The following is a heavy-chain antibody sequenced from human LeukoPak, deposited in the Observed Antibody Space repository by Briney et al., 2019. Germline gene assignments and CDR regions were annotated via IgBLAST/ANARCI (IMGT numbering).Heavy chain of an antibody. D-gene: IGHD3-22*01. CDR3: AKAVGSSGYFSRDAFDI. Sequence: PGGSLRLSYAPSGFTFSSYAMSWVRQAPGKGLEWVAVISGGGSGTYYADSVRGRFTISRDNSKNTVYLRMNSLRAEDTAIYYCAKAVGSSGYFSRDAFDIWGQGTMVTVSS. J-gene: IGHJ3*02. V-gene: IGHV3-23*01. CDR2: ISGGGSGT. CDR1: GFTFSSYA.